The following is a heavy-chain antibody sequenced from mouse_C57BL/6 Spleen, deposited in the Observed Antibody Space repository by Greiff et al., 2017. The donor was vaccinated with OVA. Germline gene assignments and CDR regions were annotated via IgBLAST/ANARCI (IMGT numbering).Heavy chain of an antibody. CDR1: GYTFTSYW. V-gene: IGHV1-53*01. CDR2: INPSNGGT. Sequence: VQLQQPGTELVKPGASVKLSCKASGYTFTSYWMHWVKQRPGQGLEWIGNINPSNGGTNYNEKFKSKATLTVDKSSSTAYMQLSSLTSEDSAVYYCARGATVVAPYFDVWGTGTTVTVSS. D-gene: IGHD1-1*01. CDR3: ARGATVVAPYFDV. J-gene: IGHJ1*03.